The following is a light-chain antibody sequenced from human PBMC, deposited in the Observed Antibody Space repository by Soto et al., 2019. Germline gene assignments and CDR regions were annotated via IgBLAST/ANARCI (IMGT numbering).Light chain of an antibody. CDR3: SSFTSSSPYV. J-gene: IGLJ1*01. CDR2: EVS. Sequence: QAVLTYPPSVSGSPGQSVTISCSGTSSDVGSYNRVSWYQQPPGTAPKLMIYEVSNRPSGVPDRFSGSKSGNTASLTISGLQAEDEADYYCSSFTSSSPYVFGTGTKVTVL. V-gene: IGLV2-18*02. CDR1: SSDVGSYNR.